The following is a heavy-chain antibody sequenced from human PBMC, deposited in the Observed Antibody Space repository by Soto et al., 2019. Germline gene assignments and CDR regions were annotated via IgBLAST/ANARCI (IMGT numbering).Heavy chain of an antibody. CDR1: GYTFASYA. Sequence: ASVQVSCKASGYTFASYAISWMRQAPGQGLEWMGWISAYNGNTNYAQKLQGRVTMTTDTSTSTAYMELRSLRSDDTAVYYCAREPPPPDYWGQGTLVTVSS. CDR3: AREPPPPDY. CDR2: ISAYNGNT. V-gene: IGHV1-18*01. J-gene: IGHJ4*02.